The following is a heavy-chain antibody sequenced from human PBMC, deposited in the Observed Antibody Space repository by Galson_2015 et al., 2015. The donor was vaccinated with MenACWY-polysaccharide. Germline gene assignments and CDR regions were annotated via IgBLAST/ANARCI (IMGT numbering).Heavy chain of an antibody. V-gene: IGHV3-23*01. Sequence: SLRLSCAASGFTFSSYALSWVRQAPGKGLEWVSGIVDSGGASYYPGYPGSVKGRFTISRDNSKNTLYLQMNSLRAEDTAVYYCAKSRTGEYDSIDFWGQGTLVTVSS. J-gene: IGHJ4*02. D-gene: IGHD3-22*01. CDR3: AKSRTGEYDSIDF. CDR2: IVDSGGAS. CDR1: GFTFSSYA.